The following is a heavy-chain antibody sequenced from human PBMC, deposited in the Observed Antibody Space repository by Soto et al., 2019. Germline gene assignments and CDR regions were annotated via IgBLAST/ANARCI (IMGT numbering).Heavy chain of an antibody. J-gene: IGHJ6*02. CDR1: GYTFTSYY. Sequence: ASVKVSCKASGYTFTSYYMHWVRQAPGQGLEWMGIINPSGGSTSYAQKFQGRVTMTRDTSTSTVYMELSSLRSEDTAVYYCARFPLIAAQYYYYYGMDVWGQWTTVTVSS. V-gene: IGHV1-46*01. D-gene: IGHD6-13*01. CDR2: INPSGGST. CDR3: ARFPLIAAQYYYYYGMDV.